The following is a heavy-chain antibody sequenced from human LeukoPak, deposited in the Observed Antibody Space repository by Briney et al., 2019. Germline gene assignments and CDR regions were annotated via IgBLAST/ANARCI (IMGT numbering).Heavy chain of an antibody. V-gene: IGHV3-21*01. CDR2: ISCNSSYI. J-gene: IGHJ6*03. CDR3: ARDSPGYYYYMDV. Sequence: GGSLRLSCAASGFTFSSYSMNWVRQAPGKGLEWVSSISCNSSYIYYADSVEGRFTISRDNAKNSLYLQMNSLRAEDTAVYYCARDSPGYYYYMDVWGKGTTVTVSS. CDR1: GFTFSSYS.